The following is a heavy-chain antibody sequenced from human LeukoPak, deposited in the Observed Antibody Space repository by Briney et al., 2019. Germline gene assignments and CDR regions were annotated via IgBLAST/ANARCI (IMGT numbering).Heavy chain of an antibody. V-gene: IGHV3-48*01. CDR1: GFTFSSFS. Sequence: RTGGSLRLSCAASGFTFSSFSMDWVRQAPGKGLEWVSYISISSSTIYYADSVKGRFTISRDNSKNTLYLQMNSLRAEDTAVYYCAKSGYNRFDYWGQGTLVTVSS. CDR2: ISISSSTI. CDR3: AKSGYNRFDY. J-gene: IGHJ4*02. D-gene: IGHD5-24*01.